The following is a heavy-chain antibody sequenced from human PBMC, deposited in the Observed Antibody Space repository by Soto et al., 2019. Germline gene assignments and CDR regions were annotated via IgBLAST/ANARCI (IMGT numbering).Heavy chain of an antibody. Sequence: GGSLRLSCAASGFTFSSYAMHWVRQAPGKGLEWVAVISYDGSNKYYADSVKGRFTISRDNLKNTLYLQMNSLTAEDTAVYYCARPLVAPVAGPYYYGMDVWGQGTTVTVSS. CDR2: ISYDGSNK. CDR1: GFTFSSYA. V-gene: IGHV3-30-3*01. J-gene: IGHJ6*02. D-gene: IGHD6-19*01. CDR3: ARPLVAPVAGPYYYGMDV.